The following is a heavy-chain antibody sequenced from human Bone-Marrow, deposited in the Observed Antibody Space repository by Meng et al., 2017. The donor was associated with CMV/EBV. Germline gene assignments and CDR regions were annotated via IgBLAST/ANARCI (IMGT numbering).Heavy chain of an antibody. Sequence: KVSCKGSGYSFTTYWIGWVRQMPGKGLEWMGIIYPGDSDTRYSPSFQGQVTISADKSISTAYLQWSSLKASDTAMYYCARREGSYYDTSVFDIWGQGEMVHVAS. CDR1: GYSFTTYW. CDR2: IYPGDSDT. CDR3: ARREGSYYDTSVFDI. D-gene: IGHD1-26*01. V-gene: IGHV5-51*01. J-gene: IGHJ3*02.